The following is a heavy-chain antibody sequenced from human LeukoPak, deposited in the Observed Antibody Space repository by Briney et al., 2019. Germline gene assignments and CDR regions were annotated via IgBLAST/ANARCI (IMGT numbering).Heavy chain of an antibody. J-gene: IGHJ4*02. D-gene: IGHD3-22*01. CDR3: ATNYYDSSGYPAYFDY. CDR2: IYYSGST. CDR1: GGSISSYY. V-gene: IGHV4-59*01. Sequence: PSETLSLTCTVSGGSISSYYWTWIRQPPGKGLEWIGYIYYSGSTNYNPSLKSRVTISVDTSKNQFSLKLSSVTAADTAVYYCATNYYDSSGYPAYFDYWGQGTLVTVSS.